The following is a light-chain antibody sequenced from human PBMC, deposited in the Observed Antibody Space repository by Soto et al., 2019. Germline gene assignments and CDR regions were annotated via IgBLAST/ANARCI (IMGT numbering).Light chain of an antibody. Sequence: QSVLTQPRSVSGSPGQSITISCTGTSSDVGGYNYVSWYQQHPGKAPKVIIYEVSNRPSGMSNRFSGSKSGNTASLTISGLQAEDQADYYCSSYTSSSTLVVFGGGTKLTVL. CDR1: SSDVGGYNY. CDR3: SSYTSSSTLVV. J-gene: IGLJ2*01. V-gene: IGLV2-14*01. CDR2: EVS.